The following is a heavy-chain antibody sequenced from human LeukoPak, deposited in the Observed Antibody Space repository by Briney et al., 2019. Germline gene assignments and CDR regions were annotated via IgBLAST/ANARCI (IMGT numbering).Heavy chain of an antibody. J-gene: IGHJ4*02. CDR1: GFTFSSYE. V-gene: IGHV3-48*03. CDR2: ISSSGSTI. CDR3: ARYCGGGSCFDY. D-gene: IGHD2-15*01. Sequence: GGSLRLACAASGFTFSSYEMNWVRQAPGKGLEWVSYISSSGSTIYYADSVKGRFTISRDNAKNSLYLQMDSLRAEYTGLYYCARYCGGGSCFDYWGRGTLVTVSS.